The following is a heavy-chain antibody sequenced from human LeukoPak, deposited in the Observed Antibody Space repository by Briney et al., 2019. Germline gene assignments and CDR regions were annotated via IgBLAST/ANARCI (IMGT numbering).Heavy chain of an antibody. V-gene: IGHV3-48*04. CDR1: GFTFSSYA. CDR2: ISSSGSTI. Sequence: PGRTLRLSCAASGFTFSSYAMHWVRQAPGKGLEWVSYISSSGSTIYYADSVKGRFTISRDNAKNSLYLQMNSLRAEDTAVYYCARGLYGDYGGEVDYWGQGTLVTVSS. J-gene: IGHJ4*02. CDR3: ARGLYGDYGGEVDY. D-gene: IGHD4-17*01.